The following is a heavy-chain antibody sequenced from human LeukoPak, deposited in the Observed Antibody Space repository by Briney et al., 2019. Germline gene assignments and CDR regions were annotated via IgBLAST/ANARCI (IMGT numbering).Heavy chain of an antibody. J-gene: IGHJ5*02. Sequence: GESLKISCKGSGYSFTSYWIGWVRQMPGKGLEWMGIIYPGDSDTRYSPSFQGQVTISADKSISTAYLQWSSLKASDTAMYYCARHRGSSRLRGWFDPWGQGTLVTVSS. CDR3: ARHRGSSRLRGWFDP. CDR2: IYPGDSDT. CDR1: GYSFTSYW. V-gene: IGHV5-51*01. D-gene: IGHD6-13*01.